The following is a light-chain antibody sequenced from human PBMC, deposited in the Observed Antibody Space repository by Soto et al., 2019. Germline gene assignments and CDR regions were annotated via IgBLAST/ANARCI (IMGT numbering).Light chain of an antibody. J-gene: IGLJ1*01. CDR1: SSDVGGYNY. CDR2: DVS. V-gene: IGLV2-14*01. Sequence: QSALTQPASVSGSPGQSITISCTGTSSDVGGYNYVSWYQQHPGKAPKLMIYDVSNRPSGVSNRFSGSKSGNTASLTISGLQAEDEADYYCSSYTSSSTLSVFGTGTQLTVL. CDR3: SSYTSSSTLSV.